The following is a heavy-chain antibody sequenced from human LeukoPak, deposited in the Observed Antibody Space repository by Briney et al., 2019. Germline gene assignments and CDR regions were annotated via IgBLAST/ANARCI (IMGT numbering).Heavy chain of an antibody. Sequence: PSETLSLTCTVSGGSISSYYWSWIRQPPGKGLEWIGYIYYRGSTNYNPSLKSRVTISVDTSKNQFSLKLSSVTAADTAVYYCARGKPNDYGDYNDAFDIWGQGTMVTVSS. V-gene: IGHV4-59*01. CDR1: GGSISSYY. D-gene: IGHD4-17*01. CDR2: IYYRGST. CDR3: ARGKPNDYGDYNDAFDI. J-gene: IGHJ3*02.